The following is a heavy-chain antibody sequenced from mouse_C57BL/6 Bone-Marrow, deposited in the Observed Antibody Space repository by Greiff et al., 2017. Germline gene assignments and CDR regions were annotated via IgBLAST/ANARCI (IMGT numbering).Heavy chain of an antibody. CDR1: GFSLTSYG. CDR3: TKEDGYYEDYYAMDY. CDR2: IWRGGST. Sequence: VQLQQSGPGLVQPSQSLSITCTVSGFSLTSYGVHWVRQSPGKGLEWLGVIWRGGSTDYNAAFMSRLSITKDNSKSQIFFKMNSLQADDTAIYCCTKEDGYYEDYYAMDYWGKGTSVTVSS. D-gene: IGHD2-3*01. J-gene: IGHJ4*01. V-gene: IGHV2-5*01.